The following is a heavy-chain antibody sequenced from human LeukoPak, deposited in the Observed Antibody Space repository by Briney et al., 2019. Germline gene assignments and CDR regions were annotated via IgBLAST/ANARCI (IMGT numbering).Heavy chain of an antibody. J-gene: IGHJ4*02. V-gene: IGHV3-74*01. CDR1: GFTFSNHW. Sequence: GGSLRLSCEASGFTFSNHWMHWVRQAPGKGLVWVSVISKDGSTSIYADSVRGRLTISRDNAKNTLYLQMNSLRVEDTAVYYCARAPLHLAMYHYFDYWGQGTLVTVSS. D-gene: IGHD2-2*01. CDR2: ISKDGSTS. CDR3: ARAPLHLAMYHYFDY.